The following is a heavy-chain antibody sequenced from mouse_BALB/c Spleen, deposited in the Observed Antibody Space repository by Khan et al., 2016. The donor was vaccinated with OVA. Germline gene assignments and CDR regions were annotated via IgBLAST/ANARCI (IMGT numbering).Heavy chain of an antibody. CDR2: INTYTGQP. CDR1: GYTFTNYG. D-gene: IGHD4-1*02. J-gene: IGHJ1*01. CDR3: ARSNSYWYFDV. Sequence: QIQLVQSGPELKKPGETVKISCTASGYTFTNYGMNWVKQAPGKGLKWMGWINTYTGQPTYPDEFKGRFAFSLETSASTAYLQINALNTADTATYFCARSNSYWYFDVWGAGTTVIVSS. V-gene: IGHV9-3-1*01.